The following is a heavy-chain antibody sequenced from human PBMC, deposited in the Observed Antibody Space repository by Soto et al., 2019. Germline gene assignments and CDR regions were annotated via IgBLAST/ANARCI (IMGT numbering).Heavy chain of an antibody. CDR2: FDWHYHK. CDR3: ARTPSGPDSSGFLDY. J-gene: IGHJ4*02. D-gene: IGHD3-22*01. Sequence: ESGPTLVNPTQTLTLTCTFSGFSLSTSGMCVSWIRQPPGKALVWLALFDWHYHKYYSTSLKTRLTNSKDTSKDQVVLTMTNMDPVDTATYYCARTPSGPDSSGFLDYWGQGTPVTVS. V-gene: IGHV2-70*01. CDR1: GFSLSTSGMC.